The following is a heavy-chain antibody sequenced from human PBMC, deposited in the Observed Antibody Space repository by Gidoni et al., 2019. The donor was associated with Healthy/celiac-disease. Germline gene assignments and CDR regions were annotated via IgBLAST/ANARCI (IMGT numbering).Heavy chain of an antibody. CDR1: GFTFSSYG. CDR3: ARDRKRFLEWLSYGMDV. D-gene: IGHD3-3*01. J-gene: IGHJ6*02. Sequence: QVQLVESGGGVVQPGRSLRLSCAASGFTFSSYGMHWVRQAPGKGLEWVAVIWYDGSNKYYADSGKGRFTISRDNSKNTLYLQMNSLRAEDTAVYYCARDRKRFLEWLSYGMDVWGQGTTVTVSS. CDR2: IWYDGSNK. V-gene: IGHV3-33*08.